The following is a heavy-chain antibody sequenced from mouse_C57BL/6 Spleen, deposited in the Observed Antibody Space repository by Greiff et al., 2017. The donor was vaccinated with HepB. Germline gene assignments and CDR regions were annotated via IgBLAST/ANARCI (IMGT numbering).Heavy chain of an antibody. D-gene: IGHD2-3*01. CDR1: GYSITSGYY. CDR2: ISYDGSN. V-gene: IGHV3-6*01. J-gene: IGHJ4*01. CDR3: ASGSYDGYPYYAMDY. Sequence: EVQLVESGPGLVKPSQSLSLTCSVTGYSITSGYYWNWIRQFPGNKLEWMGYISYDGSNNYNPSLKNRISITRDTSKNQFFLKLNSVTTEDTATYYCASGSYDGYPYYAMDYWGQGTSVTVSS.